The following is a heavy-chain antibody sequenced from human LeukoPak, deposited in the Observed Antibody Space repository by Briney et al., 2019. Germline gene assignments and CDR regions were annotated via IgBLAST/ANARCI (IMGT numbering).Heavy chain of an antibody. J-gene: IGHJ4*02. V-gene: IGHV3-23*01. Sequence: GGSLRLSCATSGFTFSSYAMSWVRQAPGKGLEWVSGIGASGGSTYYADSVKGRFTISRDNSKNTLYLQMNSLRAEDTAVYYCAKSSFYDILTGYYFTDYWGQGTLVTVSS. D-gene: IGHD3-9*01. CDR2: IGASGGST. CDR3: AKSSFYDILTGYYFTDY. CDR1: GFTFSSYA.